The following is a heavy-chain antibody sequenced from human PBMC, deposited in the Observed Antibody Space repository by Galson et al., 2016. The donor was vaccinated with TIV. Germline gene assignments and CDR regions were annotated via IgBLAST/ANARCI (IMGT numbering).Heavy chain of an antibody. CDR1: GLSVNINY. V-gene: IGHV3-66*02. CDR3: ARDRVVDATYYYYFFGLDV. D-gene: IGHD2-15*01. Sequence: SLRLSCAASGLSVNINYMTWVRQAPGKGLEWVSLISDGGNTYYADSVKGRFTISRDTSKDTLYIQMKSLRVEDTAFYFCARDRVVDATYYYYFFGLDVWGQGTAVTVSS. J-gene: IGHJ6*02. CDR2: ISDGGNT.